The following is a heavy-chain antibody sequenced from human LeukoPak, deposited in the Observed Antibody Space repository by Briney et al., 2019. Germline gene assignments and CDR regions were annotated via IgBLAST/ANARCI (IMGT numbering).Heavy chain of an antibody. CDR3: ARERGTSRDGEMGGFDY. D-gene: IGHD5-24*01. J-gene: IGHJ4*02. Sequence: SVKVSCKASGGTFSSYAISWVRQAPGQGLEWMGRIIPILGIANYAQKFQGRVTITADKSTSTAYMELSSLRSEDTAVYYCARERGTSRDGEMGGFDYWGQGTLVTVSS. CDR1: GGTFSSYA. CDR2: IIPILGIA. V-gene: IGHV1-69*04.